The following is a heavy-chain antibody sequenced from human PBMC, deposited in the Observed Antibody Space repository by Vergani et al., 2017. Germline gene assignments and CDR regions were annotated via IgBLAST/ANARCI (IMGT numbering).Heavy chain of an antibody. J-gene: IGHJ4*02. CDR3: TRFFRSAAGTSFDY. D-gene: IGHD6-13*01. Sequence: EVQLVESGGGLVQPGGSLKLSCAASGFTFSGSAMHWVRQASGKGLEWGGRIRSKANSYATAYAASVKGRFTISSDDSKNTAYLQMNSLKTEDTAVYYCTRFFRSAAGTSFDYWGQGTLGTGSS. CDR1: GFTFSGSA. V-gene: IGHV3-73*01. CDR2: IRSKANSYAT.